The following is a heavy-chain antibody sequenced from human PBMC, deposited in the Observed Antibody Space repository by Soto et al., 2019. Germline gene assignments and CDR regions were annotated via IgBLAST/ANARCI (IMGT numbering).Heavy chain of an antibody. D-gene: IGHD3-10*01. Sequence: SETLSLTCAVYGGSFNGYYWSWIRQPPGKGLEWIGEINHSGSTNYNPSLKSRVTISVDTSKNQFSLKLSSVTAADTAVYYCARGVVTRSRGVIWTKGWFDPWGQGTLVTVSS. CDR3: ARGVVTRSRGVIWTKGWFDP. CDR1: GGSFNGYY. J-gene: IGHJ5*02. CDR2: INHSGST. V-gene: IGHV4-34*01.